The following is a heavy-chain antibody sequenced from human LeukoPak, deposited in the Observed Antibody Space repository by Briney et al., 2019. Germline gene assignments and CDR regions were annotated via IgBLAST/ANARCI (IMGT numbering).Heavy chain of an antibody. Sequence: SETLSLTCAVSGDSISSNNWWTWVRQPPGKGLEWIGEIHHSGSTHYSPSLKSRVTISVDISNNDFSLTLSAVTAADAAVYYCASRGIVVVTAIRSWGQGTQVTVS. D-gene: IGHD2-21*02. V-gene: IGHV4-4*02. CDR3: ASRGIVVVTAIRS. CDR2: IHHSGST. J-gene: IGHJ5*02. CDR1: GDSISSNNW.